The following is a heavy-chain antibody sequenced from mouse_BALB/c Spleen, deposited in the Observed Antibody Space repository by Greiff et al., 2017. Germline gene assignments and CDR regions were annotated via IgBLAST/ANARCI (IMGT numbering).Heavy chain of an antibody. J-gene: IGHJ4*01. CDR2: IYPGNSDT. CDR1: GYTFTSYW. Sequence: VQLQQSGTVLARPGASVKMSCKASGYTFTSYWMHWVKQRPGQGLEWIGAIYPGNSDTSYNQKFKGKAKLTAVTSTSTAYMELSSLTNEDSAVYYCTREVPHYYAMDYWGQGTSVTVSS. CDR3: TREVPHYYAMDY. D-gene: IGHD2-14*01. V-gene: IGHV1-5*01.